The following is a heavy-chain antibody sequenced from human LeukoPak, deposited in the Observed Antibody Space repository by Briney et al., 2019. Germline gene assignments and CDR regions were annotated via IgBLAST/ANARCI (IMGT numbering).Heavy chain of an antibody. CDR2: IYTSGST. V-gene: IGHV4-61*02. D-gene: IGHD1-26*01. CDR3: ARREGSTSPLDY. J-gene: IGHJ4*02. CDR1: GGSISSGSYY. Sequence: PSETLSLTCTVSGGSISSGSYYWSWIRQPAGNGLELIGRIYTSGSTNYNPSLKSLVTISVDTSKNQFSLKLSSVTAADTAVYYCARREGSTSPLDYWGQGTLVTVSS.